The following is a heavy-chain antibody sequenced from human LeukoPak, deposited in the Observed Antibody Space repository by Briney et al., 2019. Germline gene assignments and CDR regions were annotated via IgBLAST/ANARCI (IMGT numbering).Heavy chain of an antibody. V-gene: IGHV3-53*01. CDR2: IYSGGGT. D-gene: IGHD6-19*01. Sequence: PGGSLRLSCAASGFTVTSNYMSWVRQAPGKGLEWVSVIYSGGGTYYADSVKGRFTISRDNSKNTLYLQMNSLRAEDTAVYYCARFYSSGAPFDYWGQGTLVTVSS. J-gene: IGHJ4*02. CDR1: GFTVTSNY. CDR3: ARFYSSGAPFDY.